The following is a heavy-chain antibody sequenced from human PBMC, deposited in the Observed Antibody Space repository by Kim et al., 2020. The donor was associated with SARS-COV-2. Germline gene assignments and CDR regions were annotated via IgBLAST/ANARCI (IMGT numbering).Heavy chain of an antibody. CDR2: ISYDGSNK. J-gene: IGHJ3*02. CDR1: GFTFSSYG. CDR3: AKDLHYYDSSGYWGAFDI. Sequence: GGSLRLSCAASGFTFSSYGMHWVRQAPGKGLEWVAVISYDGSNKYYADSVKGRFTISRDNSKNTLYLQMNSLRAEDTAVYYCAKDLHYYDSSGYWGAFDIWGQGTMVTVSS. D-gene: IGHD3-22*01. V-gene: IGHV3-30*18.